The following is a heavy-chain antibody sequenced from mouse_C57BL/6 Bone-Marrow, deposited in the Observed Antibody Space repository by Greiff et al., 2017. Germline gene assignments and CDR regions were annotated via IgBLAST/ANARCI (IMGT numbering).Heavy chain of an antibody. V-gene: IGHV1-39*01. J-gene: IGHJ2*01. CDR1: GYSFTDYN. CDR2: INPNYGTT. CDR3: ARERYYFDY. Sequence: EVKLQESGPELVKPGASVTISCKASGYSFTDYNMNWVKQSNGKSLEWLGVINPNYGTTSYNQQFKSNATLTVDQSSSTAYMQRNSLTSEDAAVYYCARERYYFDYWGQGTTLTVSS.